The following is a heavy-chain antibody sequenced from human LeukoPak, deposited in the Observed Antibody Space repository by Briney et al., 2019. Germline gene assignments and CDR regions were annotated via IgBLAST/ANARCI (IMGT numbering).Heavy chain of an antibody. CDR3: ARRGSGWYFDY. V-gene: IGHV4-4*02. D-gene: IGHD6-19*01. CDR2: THHSGST. Sequence: PSGTLSLTCAVSGDSISSSNWWNWVRQPPGKGLEWIGETHHSGSTHYNPSLKSGVTISVDKSKNQFSLKLNSVTAADTAVYYCARRGSGWYFDYWGQGTLVTVSS. CDR1: GDSISSSNW. J-gene: IGHJ4*02.